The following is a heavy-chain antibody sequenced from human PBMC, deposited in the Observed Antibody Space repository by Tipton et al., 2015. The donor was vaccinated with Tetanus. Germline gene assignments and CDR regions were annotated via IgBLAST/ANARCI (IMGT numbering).Heavy chain of an antibody. D-gene: IGHD6-19*01. J-gene: IGHJ5*02. Sequence: TLSLTCAVSGGSFSGNYWSWIRQAPGKGLEWIGEINHRGGTMYNPSLKGRVTISGDTSKNQFSLNLTSVTAADTAIYFCASLPKHWLAPRCAPWGQVTLVTVAS. CDR1: GGSFSGNY. CDR3: ASLPKHWLAPRCAP. V-gene: IGHV4-34*01. CDR2: INHRGGT.